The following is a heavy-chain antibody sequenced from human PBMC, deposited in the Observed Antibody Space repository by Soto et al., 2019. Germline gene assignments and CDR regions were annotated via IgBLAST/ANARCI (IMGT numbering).Heavy chain of an antibody. Sequence: EVQVLESGGGLVQPGGSLRLSCATSGFTFTQYSMSWVRQAPGKGLEWVSTISGSATATYYADSVKGRFTISRDNSKNTVYLQMNSLRAEDTASYYCASYYYHSSGYYHYFDYWGQGTLVTVSS. D-gene: IGHD3-22*01. V-gene: IGHV3-23*01. CDR2: ISGSATAT. CDR3: ASYYYHSSGYYHYFDY. J-gene: IGHJ4*02. CDR1: GFTFTQYS.